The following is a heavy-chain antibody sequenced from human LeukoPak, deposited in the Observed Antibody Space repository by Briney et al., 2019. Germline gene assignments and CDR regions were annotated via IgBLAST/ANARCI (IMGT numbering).Heavy chain of an antibody. CDR1: GFTFSNYG. CDR2: ISNDGSNK. J-gene: IGHJ4*02. CDR3: AKDLSPDGYSDYYFDY. V-gene: IGHV3-30*18. D-gene: IGHD5-24*01. Sequence: GKSLRLSCAASGFTFSNYGMHWVRQAPGKGLKWVAVISNDGSNKYYASSVKGRFTISRDTSKNTLYLQMYSLRAEDTAVYHCAKDLSPDGYSDYYFDYWGQGTLVTVSS.